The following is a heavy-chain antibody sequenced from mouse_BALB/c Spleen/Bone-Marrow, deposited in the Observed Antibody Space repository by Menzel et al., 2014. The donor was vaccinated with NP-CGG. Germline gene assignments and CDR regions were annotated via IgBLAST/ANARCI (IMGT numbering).Heavy chain of an antibody. CDR3: TRYGYDPLYAMDY. Sequence: SGAELVKPGASVKLSCKASGYTFTSYYMYWVKQRPGQGLEWIGGINPSNGGTNFNEKFKSKATLTVDKSSSTAYMQLSSLTSEDSAVYYCTRYGYDPLYAMDYWGQGTSVTVSS. J-gene: IGHJ4*01. D-gene: IGHD2-3*01. CDR1: GYTFTSYY. CDR2: INPSNGGT. V-gene: IGHV1S81*02.